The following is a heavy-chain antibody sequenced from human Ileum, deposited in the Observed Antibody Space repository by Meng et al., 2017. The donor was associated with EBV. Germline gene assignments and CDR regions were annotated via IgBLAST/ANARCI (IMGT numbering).Heavy chain of an antibody. CDR2: VVYSGTT. D-gene: IGHD1-14*01. V-gene: IGHV4-39*01. J-gene: IGHJ4*02. CDR1: GRCISSSVPS. Sequence: LSFSGPVAGRCISSSVPSGSWSRQPPGEGLEWIGSVVYSGTTYYTSSLKSRVSISVDTSKNQFSLKLSSVTAADTAVYYCARHHHSPTFDYWGQGTLVTVSS. CDR3: ARHHHSPTFDY.